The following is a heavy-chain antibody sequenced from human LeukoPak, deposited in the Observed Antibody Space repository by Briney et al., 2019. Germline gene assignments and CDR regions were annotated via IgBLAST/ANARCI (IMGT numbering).Heavy chain of an antibody. V-gene: IGHV3-30-3*01. CDR1: GVTFSSDA. CDR2: ISYDGSNK. J-gene: IGHJ4*02. D-gene: IGHD1-20*01. Sequence: GGSVRLSCAASGVTFSSDAIHWVRQAPGKGLEWVAVISYDGSNKYYADSVKGRFTISRDNSKNTLYLQMNSLRAEDTAVYYCARRRYNWNAIDYWGQGTLVTVSS. CDR3: ARRRYNWNAIDY.